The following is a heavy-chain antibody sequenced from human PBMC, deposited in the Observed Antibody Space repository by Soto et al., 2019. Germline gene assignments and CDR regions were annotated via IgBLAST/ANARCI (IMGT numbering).Heavy chain of an antibody. Sequence: GGSLRLSCAASGFTFSSYAMSWVRQAPGKGLEWVSAISGSGGSTYYADSVKGRFTISRDNSKNTLYLQMNSLRAEDTAVYYCAKERYDFWSGYPNTFDYWGQGTLVTVSS. J-gene: IGHJ4*02. D-gene: IGHD3-3*01. CDR1: GFTFSSYA. CDR3: AKERYDFWSGYPNTFDY. CDR2: ISGSGGST. V-gene: IGHV3-23*01.